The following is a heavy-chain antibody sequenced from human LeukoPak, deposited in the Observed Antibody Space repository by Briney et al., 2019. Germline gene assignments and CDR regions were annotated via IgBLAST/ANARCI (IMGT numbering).Heavy chain of an antibody. J-gene: IGHJ6*03. V-gene: IGHV1-2*02. Sequence: GASVKVSCKASGYTFTGYYMHWVRQAPGQGLEWMGWINPNSGGTNYAQKFQGRVTMTRDTSISTAYMELSRLRSDDTAVYYCARPLRRIVGATGGLYYYYMDVWGKGTTVTVSS. CDR3: ARPLRRIVGATGGLYYYYMDV. CDR1: GYTFTGYY. D-gene: IGHD1-26*01. CDR2: INPNSGGT.